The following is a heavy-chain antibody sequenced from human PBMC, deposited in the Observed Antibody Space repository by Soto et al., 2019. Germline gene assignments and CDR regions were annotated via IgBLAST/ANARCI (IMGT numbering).Heavy chain of an antibody. Sequence: SETLSLTCTVSGGSISSSSYYWGWIRQPPGRGLEWIGIIYYSGSTYYNPSLNSRVTISVDTSKNQFSLTVTSVTAADTAVYYCARRIVATETFGYWGQGTLVTVSS. CDR3: ARRIVATETFGY. D-gene: IGHD5-12*01. J-gene: IGHJ4*02. V-gene: IGHV4-39*01. CDR1: GGSISSSSYY. CDR2: IYYSGST.